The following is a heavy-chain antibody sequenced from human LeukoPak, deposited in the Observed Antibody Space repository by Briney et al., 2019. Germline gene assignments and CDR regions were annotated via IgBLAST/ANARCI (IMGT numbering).Heavy chain of an antibody. Sequence: PGGSLRLSCIASGFPVNANDMNWVRQAPGKGLEWVSLIYISGITKYADPVQGRFTISRDNSKNTLDLQLNGLRAEDTAVYYCAQRAPPYWGQGTQVTVSS. J-gene: IGHJ4*02. CDR2: IYISGIT. CDR1: GFPVNAND. V-gene: IGHV3-66*01. CDR3: AQRAPPY.